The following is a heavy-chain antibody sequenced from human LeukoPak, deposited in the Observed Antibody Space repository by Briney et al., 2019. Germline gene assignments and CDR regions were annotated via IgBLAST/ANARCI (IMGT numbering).Heavy chain of an antibody. CDR2: VSGSGSST. D-gene: IGHD3-16*01. Sequence: GGSLRLSCAASGFTFSIYAMTWVRQAPGKGLEWVSSVSGSGSSTYYADSVKGRFTISRDNSKNTLYLQMKSLRAEDTALYFCARFELGATGVDYWGQGSLDIVSS. V-gene: IGHV3-23*01. J-gene: IGHJ4*02. CDR1: GFTFSIYA. CDR3: ARFELGATGVDY.